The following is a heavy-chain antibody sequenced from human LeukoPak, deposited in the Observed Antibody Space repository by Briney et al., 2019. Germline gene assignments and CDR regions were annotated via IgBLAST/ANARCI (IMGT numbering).Heavy chain of an antibody. D-gene: IGHD2-2*01. V-gene: IGHV3-33*01. Sequence: GRSLRLSCAASGFTFSSYGMHWVRQAPGKGREWVAVIWYDGSNKYYADSVKGRFTISRDNSKNTLYLQMNSLRAEDTAVYYCARDRRPYCSSTSCYPFDYWGQGTLVTVSS. CDR3: ARDRRPYCSSTSCYPFDY. J-gene: IGHJ4*02. CDR2: IWYDGSNK. CDR1: GFTFSSYG.